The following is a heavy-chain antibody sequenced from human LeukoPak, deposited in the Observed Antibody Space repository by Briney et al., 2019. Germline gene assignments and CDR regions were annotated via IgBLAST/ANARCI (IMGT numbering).Heavy chain of an antibody. V-gene: IGHV3-20*04. CDR1: GFTFGDYA. J-gene: IGHJ5*02. D-gene: IGHD3-10*01. CDR3: AREASYYYGSGSYYWFDP. CDR2: INWNGGST. Sequence: PGGSLRLSCTASGFTFGDYAMSWFRQAPGKGLEWVSGINWNGGSTGYADSVKGRFTISRDNAKNSLYLQMNSLRAEDTAVYYCAREASYYYGSGSYYWFDPWGQGTLVTVSS.